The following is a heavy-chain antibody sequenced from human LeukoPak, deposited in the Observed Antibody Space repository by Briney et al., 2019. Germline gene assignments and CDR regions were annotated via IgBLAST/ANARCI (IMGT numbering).Heavy chain of an antibody. CDR2: IYHSEST. Sequence: SGTLSLTCAVSGGSGGSISSSNYWSWVRQPPGKGLEWIGEIYHSESTNYNPPLKSRVTISVDKSKNQFSLKLNSVTAADTAVYYCARAGQGYCTSASCFLSLDYWGQGTLVTVSS. J-gene: IGHJ4*02. CDR1: GGSGGSISSSNY. CDR3: ARAGQGYCTSASCFLSLDY. V-gene: IGHV4-4*02. D-gene: IGHD2-2*01.